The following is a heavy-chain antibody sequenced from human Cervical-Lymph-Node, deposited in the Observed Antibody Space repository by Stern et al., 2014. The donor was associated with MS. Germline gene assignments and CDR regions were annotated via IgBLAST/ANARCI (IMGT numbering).Heavy chain of an antibody. Sequence: VQLVESGGGVVQPGRSLRLSCAASGFTFSSYAMHWVRQAPGKGLEWVALISYDGSDKYYADSVKGRFTISRDNSKNTLYLQMSSLRAEDTAVYYCARVVRLVNYYYYGMDVWGQGTTVTVSS. D-gene: IGHD4-23*01. CDR3: ARVVRLVNYYYYGMDV. CDR1: GFTFSSYA. V-gene: IGHV3-30-3*01. J-gene: IGHJ6*02. CDR2: ISYDGSDK.